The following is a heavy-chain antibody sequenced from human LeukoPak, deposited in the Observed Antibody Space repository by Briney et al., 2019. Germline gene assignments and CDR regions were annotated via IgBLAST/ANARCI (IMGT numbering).Heavy chain of an antibody. V-gene: IGHV4-61*02. J-gene: IGHJ5*02. CDR3: ARNIVVVPAAISGITGMTGGNWFDP. CDR2: IYTSGST. Sequence: SDTLSLTCAVSGGSISSGGYSWSWIRQSAGKGLEWIGRIYTSGSTNYNPSLKSRVTMSVDTSKNQFSLKLSSVTAADTAVYYCARNIVVVPAAISGITGMTGGNWFDPWGQGTLVTVSS. D-gene: IGHD2-2*01. CDR1: GGSISSGGYS.